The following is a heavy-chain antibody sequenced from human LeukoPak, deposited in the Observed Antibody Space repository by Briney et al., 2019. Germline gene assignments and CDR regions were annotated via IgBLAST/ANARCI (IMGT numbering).Heavy chain of an antibody. V-gene: IGHV4-4*07. CDR2: IYRGST. J-gene: IGHJ3*02. Sequence: SETLSLTCNVSGGSVSSYYWGWIRQPAGKGLEWIGRIYRGSTKYNPSLKSPVTMSVDMSKNQFSLNLNSVTAADTAVYYCARRPQYYYGSGSYPNAFDIWGQGTMVTVSS. CDR1: GGSVSSYY. CDR3: ARRPQYYYGSGSYPNAFDI. D-gene: IGHD3-10*01.